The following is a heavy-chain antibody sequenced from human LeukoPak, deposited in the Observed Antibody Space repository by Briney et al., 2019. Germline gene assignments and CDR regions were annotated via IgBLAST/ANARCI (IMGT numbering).Heavy chain of an antibody. CDR2: ISSSGSTI. CDR1: GFTFNNYE. CDR3: ARGEIVVVPAALAY. D-gene: IGHD2-2*01. J-gene: IGHJ4*02. Sequence: GGSLRLSSAASGFTFNNYEMNWVRQAPGKGLEWVSYISSSGSTIYYVDSVKGRFTISRDNAKNSLYLQMNSLRAEDTAVYYCARGEIVVVPAALAYWGQGALVTVSS. V-gene: IGHV3-48*03.